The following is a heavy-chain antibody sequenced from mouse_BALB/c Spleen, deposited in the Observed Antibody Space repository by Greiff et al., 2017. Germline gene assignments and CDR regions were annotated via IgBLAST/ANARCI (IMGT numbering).Heavy chain of an antibody. V-gene: IGHV5-17*02. Sequence: EVQLVESGGGLVQPGGSRKLSCAASGFTFSSFGMPWVRQAPEKGLEWVAYISSGSSTYYYADTVKGRFTISRDNTKNTLFLQMTSLRSEATAMYYCAKQYDGYIMDYWGQGTSVTVSS. J-gene: IGHJ4*01. CDR3: AKQYDGYIMDY. CDR1: GFTFSSFG. CDR2: ISSGSSTY. D-gene: IGHD2-3*01.